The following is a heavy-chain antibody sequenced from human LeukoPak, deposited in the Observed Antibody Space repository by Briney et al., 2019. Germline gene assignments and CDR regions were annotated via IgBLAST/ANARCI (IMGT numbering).Heavy chain of an antibody. J-gene: IGHJ5*02. V-gene: IGHV1-2*02. Sequence: GASVKVSCKASGYTFTSYGISWVRQAPGQGLEWMGWINPNSGGTNYAQKFQGRVTMTRDTSISTAYMELSSLTSDDTAVYYCARPEGSYYYGPGVWFDPWGQGTLVTVSS. CDR3: ARPEGSYYYGPGVWFDP. D-gene: IGHD3-10*01. CDR1: GYTFTSYG. CDR2: INPNSGGT.